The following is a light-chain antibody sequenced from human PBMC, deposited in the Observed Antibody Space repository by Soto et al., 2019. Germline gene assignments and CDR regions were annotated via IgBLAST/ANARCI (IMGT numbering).Light chain of an antibody. Sequence: DIVLTQSPGTLSLSPGERATLSCRASQSVSSKYLAWYQQKPGQPPRVLIYGTSIRATGIPERFSGGGSGTDFTLTITSMESEDFAVYYCQQYGSSLFTFGPVTKVDF. CDR1: QSVSSKY. V-gene: IGKV3-20*01. J-gene: IGKJ3*01. CDR3: QQYGSSLFT. CDR2: GTS.